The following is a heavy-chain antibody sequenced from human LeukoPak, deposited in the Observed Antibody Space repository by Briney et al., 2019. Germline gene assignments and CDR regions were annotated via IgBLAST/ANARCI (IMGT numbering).Heavy chain of an antibody. CDR1: GGSISSSSYY. V-gene: IGHV4-39*01. Sequence: SETLSLTCTVSGGSISSSSYYWGWIRQPPGKGLEWIGSTYYSGSTYYNPSLKSRVTISVDTSKNQFSLKLSSVTAADTAVYYCARRGPPGWFDPWGQGTLVTVSS. J-gene: IGHJ5*02. CDR2: TYYSGST. D-gene: IGHD6-25*01. CDR3: ARRGPPGWFDP.